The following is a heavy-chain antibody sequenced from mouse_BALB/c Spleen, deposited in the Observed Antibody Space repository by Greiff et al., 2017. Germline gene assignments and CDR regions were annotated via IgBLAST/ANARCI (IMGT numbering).Heavy chain of an antibody. CDR3: ARDHPIAY. V-gene: IGHV5-4*02. CDR2: ISDGGSYT. J-gene: IGHJ3*01. CDR1: GFTFSDYY. Sequence: EVKLVESGGGLVKPGGSLKLSCAASGFTFSDYYMYWVRQTPEKRLEWVATISDGGSYTYYPDSVKGRFTISRDNAKNNLYLQMSSLKSEDTAMYYCARDHPIAYWGQGTLVTVSA.